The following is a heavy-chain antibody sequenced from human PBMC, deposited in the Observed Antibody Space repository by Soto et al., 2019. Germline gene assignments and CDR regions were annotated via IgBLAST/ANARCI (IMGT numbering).Heavy chain of an antibody. Sequence: ASVKVSCKASGYTFSKYGISWVRQAPGQGLEWMGWISADSGNTNYTQRMQGRVTMTTDTSTSTAYMELRSLRSDDTAVYYCVSFRCVASPAWYFDYCSQGTLVIVSS. V-gene: IGHV1-18*04. CDR2: ISADSGNT. D-gene: IGHD2-15*01. J-gene: IGHJ4*02. CDR3: VSFRCVASPAWYFDY. CDR1: GYTFSKYG.